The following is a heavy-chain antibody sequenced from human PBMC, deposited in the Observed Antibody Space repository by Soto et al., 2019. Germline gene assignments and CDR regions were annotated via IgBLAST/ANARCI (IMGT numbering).Heavy chain of an antibody. D-gene: IGHD3-3*01. V-gene: IGHV6-1*01. CDR1: GDSVSSNSAA. CDR3: VRLRADYDFWSGYYPYYYYYMDV. CDR2: TYYRSKWYN. J-gene: IGHJ6*03. Sequence: SQTLSLTCAISGDSVSSNSAAWNWIRQSPSRGLEWLGRTYYRSKWYNDYAVSVKSRITINPDTSKNQFSLQLNSVTPEDTAVYYCVRLRADYDFWSGYYPYYYYYMDVWGKGTTVTVSS.